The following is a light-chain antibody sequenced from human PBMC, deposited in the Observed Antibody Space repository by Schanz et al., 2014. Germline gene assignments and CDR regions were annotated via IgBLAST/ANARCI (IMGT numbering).Light chain of an antibody. CDR3: SSYAGSSTSWV. CDR1: SSDVGGYNQ. CDR2: EVS. Sequence: QSALTQPPSASGSPGQSVAISCTGTSSDVGGYNQVSWYQQHPGKAPKLMIYEVSKRPSGVPDRFSGSKSGNTASLTVSGLQAEDEAEYYCSSYAGSSTSWVFGGGTKVTVL. V-gene: IGLV2-8*01. J-gene: IGLJ3*02.